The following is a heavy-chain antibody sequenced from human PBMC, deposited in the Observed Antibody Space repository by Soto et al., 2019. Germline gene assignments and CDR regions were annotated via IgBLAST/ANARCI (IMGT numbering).Heavy chain of an antibody. CDR3: ANDRVDGDYGWYYFDY. CDR2: ISGSGGIT. Sequence: EVQLLESGGGLVQPGGSLRLSCAASGFTFSSYAMSWVRQAPGKGLEWVSDISGSGGITYYADSVKGRFTISRDNSKNTLYLQMNSLRADATAVYYCANDRVDGDYGWYYFDYWGQGTLVTVSS. CDR1: GFTFSSYA. J-gene: IGHJ4*02. D-gene: IGHD4-17*01. V-gene: IGHV3-23*01.